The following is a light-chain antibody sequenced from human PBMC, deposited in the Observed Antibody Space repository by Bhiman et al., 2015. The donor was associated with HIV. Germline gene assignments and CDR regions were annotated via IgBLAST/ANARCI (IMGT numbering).Light chain of an antibody. Sequence: QSALTQPASVSGSPGQSITISCTGTSSDVGGYNYVSWYQQHPGKAPKLMIYDVSNRPSGVSNRFSGSKSGTSATLGITGLQTGDEADYYCGTWDSSLSAGVFGGGTKLTVL. CDR2: DVS. CDR3: GTWDSSLSAGV. V-gene: IGLV2-14*03. J-gene: IGLJ3*02. CDR1: SSDVGGYNY.